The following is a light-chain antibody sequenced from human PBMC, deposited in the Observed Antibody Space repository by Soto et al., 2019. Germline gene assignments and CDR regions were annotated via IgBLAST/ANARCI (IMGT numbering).Light chain of an antibody. J-gene: IGKJ5*01. CDR2: AAS. CDR1: QGISSC. CDR3: RQGYSSVSIT. Sequence: RRTHTKYSVSASVGDRVTITCRASQGISSCVSWYQQKLGKAPKSLIYAASKLQSGVPSRFSGSGSGTDFTLTISSLQPEDFATYYCRQGYSSVSITFSQGTLLEIK. V-gene: IGKV1-12*02.